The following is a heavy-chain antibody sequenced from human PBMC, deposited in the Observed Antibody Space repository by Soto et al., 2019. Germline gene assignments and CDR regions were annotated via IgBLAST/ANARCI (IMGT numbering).Heavy chain of an antibody. CDR2: ISAYNGNT. CDR1: GHTFTSYG. D-gene: IGHD3-9*01. Sequence: GALVKVSCKASGHTFTSYGISWVRQAPGQGLEWMGWISAYNGNTNYAQKLQGRVTMTTDTSTSTAYMELRSLRSDDTAVYYCARLAYFDWLLLLNYWGQGTLVTVSS. J-gene: IGHJ4*02. CDR3: ARLAYFDWLLLLNY. V-gene: IGHV1-18*01.